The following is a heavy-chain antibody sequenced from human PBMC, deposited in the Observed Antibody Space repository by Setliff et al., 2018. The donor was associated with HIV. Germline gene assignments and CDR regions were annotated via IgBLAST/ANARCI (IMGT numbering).Heavy chain of an antibody. J-gene: IGHJ4*02. D-gene: IGHD6-13*01. V-gene: IGHV3-7*01. CDR1: GFTFSNYW. CDR2: IKQDGSEK. Sequence: GGSLRLSCAASGFTFSNYWMSWVRQAPGKGLEWVANIKQDGSEKYYVDSVKGRFTISRDNDKNSLFLQMNSLRDEDTAVYYCAKTMYSSRWSGFDYWGQGTPVTVSS. CDR3: AKTMYSSRWSGFDY.